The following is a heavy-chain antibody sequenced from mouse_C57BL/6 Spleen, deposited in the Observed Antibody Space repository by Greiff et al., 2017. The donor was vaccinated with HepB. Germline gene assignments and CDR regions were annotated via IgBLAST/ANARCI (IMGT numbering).Heavy chain of an antibody. Sequence: EVMLVESGGGLVKPGGSLKLSCAASGFTFSSYAMSWVRQTPEKRPEWVATISDGGSYTYYPDNVKGRFTISRDNAKNNLYLQMSHLKSEDTAMYYCARDGVTTVEVLDYWGQGTTLTVSS. D-gene: IGHD1-1*01. CDR1: GFTFSSYA. J-gene: IGHJ2*01. CDR3: ARDGVTTVEVLDY. CDR2: ISDGGSYT. V-gene: IGHV5-4*01.